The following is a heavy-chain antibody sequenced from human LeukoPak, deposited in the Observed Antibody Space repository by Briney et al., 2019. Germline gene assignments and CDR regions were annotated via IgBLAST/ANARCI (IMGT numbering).Heavy chain of an antibody. V-gene: IGHV3-15*07. D-gene: IGHD6-13*01. J-gene: IGHJ6*02. Sequence: GGSLRLSCAASGFTFSNAWMNWVRQAPGKGLEWVGRIKSKTDGGTTDYAAPVKGRFTISRDDSKNTLYLQMNSLKTEDTAVYYCTSRIAAAGNYGMDVWGQGTTVTVSS. CDR2: IKSKTDGGTT. CDR3: TSRIAAAGNYGMDV. CDR1: GFTFSNAW.